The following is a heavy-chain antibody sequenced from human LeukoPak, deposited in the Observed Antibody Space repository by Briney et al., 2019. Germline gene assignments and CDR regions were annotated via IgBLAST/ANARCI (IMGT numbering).Heavy chain of an antibody. V-gene: IGHV4-34*01. CDR2: INHSGST. CDR1: GGSFSGYY. D-gene: IGHD1-1*01. J-gene: IGHJ6*03. Sequence: KLSETLSLTCAVYGGSFSGYYWSWIRQPPGKGLEWIGEINHSGSTNYNPPPKSRVNISVETSKNQFSLKLSSVTAADTAVYYCARALENYYYYMDVWGKGTTVTVSS. CDR3: ARALENYYYYMDV.